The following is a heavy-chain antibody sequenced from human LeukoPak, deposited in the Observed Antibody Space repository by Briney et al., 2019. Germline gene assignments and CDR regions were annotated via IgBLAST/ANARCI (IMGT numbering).Heavy chain of an antibody. V-gene: IGHV4-34*01. D-gene: IGHD3-10*01. CDR1: GGSFSGYY. CDR3: ARVKKVRGVIHYYYYMDV. J-gene: IGHJ6*03. CDR2: INHSGST. Sequence: SETLSLTCAVYGGSFSGYYWSWIRQPPGKGLEWIGEINHSGSTNYNPSLKGRVTISVDTSKNQFSLKLSSVTAADTAVYYCARVKKVRGVIHYYYYMDVWGKGTTVTISS.